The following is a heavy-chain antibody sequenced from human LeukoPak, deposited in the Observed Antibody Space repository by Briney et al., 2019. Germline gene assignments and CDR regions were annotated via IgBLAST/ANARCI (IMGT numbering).Heavy chain of an antibody. J-gene: IGHJ4*02. Sequence: GGSLRLSRAASGFTFSSYGMHWVRQAPGKGLEWVAVIWYDGSNKYYADSVKGRFTISRDNSKNTLYLQMNSLRAEDTAVYYCARCDSSGYSPFDYWGQGTLVTVSS. V-gene: IGHV3-33*08. D-gene: IGHD3-22*01. CDR2: IWYDGSNK. CDR1: GFTFSSYG. CDR3: ARCDSSGYSPFDY.